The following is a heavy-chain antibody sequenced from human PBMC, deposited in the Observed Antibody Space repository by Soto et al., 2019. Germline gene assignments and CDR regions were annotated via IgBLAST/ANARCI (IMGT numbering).Heavy chain of an antibody. CDR3: ASTRYSSGWYRFYFDY. CDR1: GGSISSYY. Sequence: TVSGGSISSYYWSWIRQPPGKGLEWIGYIYYSGSTNYNPSLKSRVTISVDTSKNQFSLKLSSVTAADTAVYYCASTRYSSGWYRFYFDYWGQVTLVTVCS. J-gene: IGHJ4*02. CDR2: IYYSGST. V-gene: IGHV4-59*01. D-gene: IGHD6-19*01.